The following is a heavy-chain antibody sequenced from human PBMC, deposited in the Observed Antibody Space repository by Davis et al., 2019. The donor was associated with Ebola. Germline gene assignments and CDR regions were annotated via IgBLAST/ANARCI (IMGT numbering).Heavy chain of an antibody. D-gene: IGHD6-19*01. V-gene: IGHV3-30-3*01. J-gene: IGHJ4*02. CDR2: ISYDGSNK. CDR3: ARDNLGGWYY. CDR1: GFTFSSYA. Sequence: PGGSLRLSCAASGFTFSSYAMHWVRQAPGKGLEWVAVISYDGSNKYYADSVKGRFTISRDNSKNTLYLQMNSLRAEDTAVYYCARDNLGGWYYWGQGTLVTVSS.